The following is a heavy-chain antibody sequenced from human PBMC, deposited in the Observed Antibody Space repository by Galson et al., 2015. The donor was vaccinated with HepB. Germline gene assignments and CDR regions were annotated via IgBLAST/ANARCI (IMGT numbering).Heavy chain of an antibody. Sequence: ETLSLTCAVYGGSFSGYYWSWIRQPPGKGLEWIGEINHSGSTNYNPSLKSRLSIVVDTSKNQFSLKLTSVTAADTAVYFCASLHIKNYDFWGDYMDVWGQGTTVTVSS. J-gene: IGHJ6*02. D-gene: IGHD3-3*01. V-gene: IGHV4-34*01. CDR1: GGSFSGYY. CDR3: ASLHIKNYDFWGDYMDV. CDR2: INHSGST.